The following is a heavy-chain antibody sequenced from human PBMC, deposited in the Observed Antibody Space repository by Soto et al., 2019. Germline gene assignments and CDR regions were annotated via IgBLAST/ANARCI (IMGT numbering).Heavy chain of an antibody. D-gene: IGHD2-15*01. CDR2: IYYSGST. Sequence: SETLSLTCTVSGGSISSGGYYWSWIRQHPGKGLEWIGYIYYSGSTYYNPSLKSRVTISVDTSKNQFSLKLSSVTAADTAVYYCARSGYCSGGSCYSGYYYMDVWGKGTTVTVSS. CDR3: ARSGYCSGGSCYSGYYYMDV. V-gene: IGHV4-31*03. CDR1: GGSISSGGYY. J-gene: IGHJ6*03.